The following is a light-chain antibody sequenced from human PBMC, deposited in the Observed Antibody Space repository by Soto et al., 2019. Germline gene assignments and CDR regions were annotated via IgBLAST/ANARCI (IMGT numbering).Light chain of an antibody. V-gene: IGKV3-20*01. CDR2: GAS. CDR3: QQYGSSGT. J-gene: IGKJ1*01. Sequence: EIVMTQSPATLSVSPGERATLSCRASQNVNSNLGWYQQKPGQVPRLLVYGASTRATGFPDRFSGSGSGTDFTLTISRLEPEDFAVYYCQQYGSSGTFGQGTKVDI. CDR1: QNVNSN.